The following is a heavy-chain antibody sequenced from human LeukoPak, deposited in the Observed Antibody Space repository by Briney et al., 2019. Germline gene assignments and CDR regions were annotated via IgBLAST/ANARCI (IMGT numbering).Heavy chain of an antibody. CDR1: GFTFSSDF. V-gene: IGHV3-74*01. J-gene: IGHJ4*02. CDR2: ISGDETYT. CDR3: AKNTRSTVTTPRPIDY. D-gene: IGHD4-4*01. Sequence: GGSLRLSCVASGFTFSSDFMHWIRQAPGEGLMWVSQISGDETYTNYADSVKGRFTISRDNSKNTLYLQMNSLRAEDTAVYYCAKNTRSTVTTPRPIDYWGQGTLVTVSS.